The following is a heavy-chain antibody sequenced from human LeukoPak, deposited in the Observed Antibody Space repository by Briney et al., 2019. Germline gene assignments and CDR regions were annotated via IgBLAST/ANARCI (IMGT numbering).Heavy chain of an antibody. CDR2: ISYDGSNK. V-gene: IGHV3-30-3*01. Sequence: GGSLRLSCAASGFTFSSYAMHWVRQAPGKGLEWVAVISYDGSNKYYADSVKGRFTISRDNSKNTLYLQMNSLRAEDTAVYYCASPRLGVLRYFDWAKPSAGWGQGTLVTVSS. CDR1: GFTFSSYA. CDR3: ASPRLGVLRYFDWAKPSAG. D-gene: IGHD3-9*01. J-gene: IGHJ4*02.